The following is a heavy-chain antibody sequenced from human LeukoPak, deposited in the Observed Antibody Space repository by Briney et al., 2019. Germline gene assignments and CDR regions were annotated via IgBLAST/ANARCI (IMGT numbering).Heavy chain of an antibody. V-gene: IGHV4-4*07. CDR1: GGSFSSYY. J-gene: IGHJ6*03. Sequence: SETLSLTCTVSGGSFSSYYWSWIRQPAGKGLECIGRIYISGSTSCNPSLKSRVTMSVDTSKNQFSLRLSSVTAADTAVYYCATANRYSLYMDVWGKGTTVTVSS. CDR3: ATANRYSLYMDV. D-gene: IGHD1-14*01. CDR2: IYISGST.